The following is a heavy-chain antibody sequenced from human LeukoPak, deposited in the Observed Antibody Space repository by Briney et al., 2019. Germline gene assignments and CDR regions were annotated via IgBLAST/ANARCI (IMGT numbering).Heavy chain of an antibody. D-gene: IGHD3-22*01. CDR1: GGSVTSASNY. CDR2: IYFSGDT. CDR3: ARADTYYYDSSGYPNGFDP. V-gene: IGHV4-61*03. Sequence: SETLSLTCTVSGGSVTSASNYWTWIRQPPGKGLEWIGYIYFSGDTNYNPSLKNRVTISLDTSKNHFSLKLSSVTAADTAVYYCARADTYYYDSSGYPNGFDPWGQGTLVTVSS. J-gene: IGHJ5*02.